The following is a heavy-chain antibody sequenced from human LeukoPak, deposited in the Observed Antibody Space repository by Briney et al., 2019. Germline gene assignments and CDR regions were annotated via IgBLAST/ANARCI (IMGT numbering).Heavy chain of an antibody. V-gene: IGHV3-23*01. CDR2: IRGSGSST. CDR3: ASARGGLLNQAYYYYGMDV. D-gene: IGHD1-14*01. Sequence: GGSLRLSCAASGFTFSDYAMNWVRQARGKGGEGVSTIRGSGSSTYYAGSVKGRFTFSRANAKNSLYLQMNSLRAEATAVYYCASARGGLLNQAYYYYGMDVWGQGTTVTVSS. J-gene: IGHJ6*02. CDR1: GFTFSDYA.